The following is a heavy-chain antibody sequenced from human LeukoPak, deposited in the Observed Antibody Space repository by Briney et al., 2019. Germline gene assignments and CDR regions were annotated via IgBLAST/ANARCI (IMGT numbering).Heavy chain of an antibody. D-gene: IGHD3-22*01. CDR3: ARNDSSGYFDY. CDR2: IYYSGST. V-gene: IGHV4-38-2*01. Sequence: PSETLSLTCAVSGYSIRSGYYWGWIRQPPGKRLEWIGSIYYSGSTHYNPSLKSRVTISVDTSKNQFSLRLSSVTAADTAVYYCARNDSSGYFDYWGQGTLVTVSS. J-gene: IGHJ4*02. CDR1: GYSIRSGYY.